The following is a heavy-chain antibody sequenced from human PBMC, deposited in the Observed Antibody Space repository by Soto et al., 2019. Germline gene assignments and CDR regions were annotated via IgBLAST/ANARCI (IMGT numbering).Heavy chain of an antibody. CDR2: IYPGDSDN. J-gene: IGHJ4*02. CDR1: GYSFTSYW. CDR3: ARLPRDFWSGYYLDY. D-gene: IGHD3-3*01. V-gene: IGHV5-51*01. Sequence: GESLKISCKGSGYSFTSYWIGWVRQMSGKGLEWMGIIYPGDSDNRYSASLQGPVTISADKSISPAYLQWSSLKASDTAMYYCARLPRDFWSGYYLDYWGQGTLVTVSS.